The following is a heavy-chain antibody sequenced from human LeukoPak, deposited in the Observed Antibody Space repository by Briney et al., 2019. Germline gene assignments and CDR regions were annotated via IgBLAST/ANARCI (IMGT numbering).Heavy chain of an antibody. CDR1: GFTFSDYY. D-gene: IGHD3-3*01. CDR3: ARGPFWSGYYDD. CDR2: ISSSANSI. J-gene: IGHJ4*02. V-gene: IGHV3-11*01. Sequence: GGSLRLSCAASGFTFSDYYMSWIRQAPGKGLEWASYISSSANSIYYAGSVKGRFTISRDNARNSLYLQMNSLRAEDTAVYYCARGPFWSGYYDDWGQGTLVTVSS.